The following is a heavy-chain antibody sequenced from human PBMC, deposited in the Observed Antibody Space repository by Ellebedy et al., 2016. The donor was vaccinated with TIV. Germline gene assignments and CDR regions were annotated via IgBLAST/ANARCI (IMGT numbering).Heavy chain of an antibody. D-gene: IGHD5-24*01. CDR3: TRDEGSPVNYRFDY. J-gene: IGHJ4*02. CDR1: GFTFSRNW. V-gene: IGHV3-7*01. CDR2: INQDGSAK. Sequence: GESLKISCAASGFTFSRNWMSWVRQAPGKGLEWVANINQDGSAKYYVDSVKGRFTISRDNAKNSLYLQMYSLGAEDTAVYYCTRDEGSPVNYRFDYWGRGTLVTVSS.